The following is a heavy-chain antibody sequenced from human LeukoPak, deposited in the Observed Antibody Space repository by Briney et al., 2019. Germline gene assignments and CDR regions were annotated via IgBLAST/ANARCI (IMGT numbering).Heavy chain of an antibody. CDR2: IYYSGST. CDR1: GGSISGYY. V-gene: IGHV4-59*01. CDR3: ARVPAVAGLAPPDY. D-gene: IGHD6-19*01. J-gene: IGHJ4*02. Sequence: PSETLSPTCTVSGGSISGYYWSWIRQPPGKGLEWIGYIYYSGSTNYNPSLKSRVTISVDTSKNQFSLKLSSVTAADTAVYYCARVPAVAGLAPPDYWGQGTLVTVSS.